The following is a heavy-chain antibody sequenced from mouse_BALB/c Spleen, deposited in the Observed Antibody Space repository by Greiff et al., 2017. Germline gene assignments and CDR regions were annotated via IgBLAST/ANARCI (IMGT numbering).Heavy chain of an antibody. CDR1: GFTFSSYT. D-gene: IGHD2-3*01. CDR2: ISNGGGST. J-gene: IGHJ4*01. CDR3: ARLDDGYYLSAMDY. V-gene: IGHV5-12-2*01. Sequence: EVKLVESGGGLVQPGGSLKLSCAASGFTFSSYTMSWVRQTPEKRLEWVAYISNGGGSTYYPDTVKGRFTISRDNAKNTLYLQMSSLKSEDTAMYYCARLDDGYYLSAMDYWGQGTSVTVSS.